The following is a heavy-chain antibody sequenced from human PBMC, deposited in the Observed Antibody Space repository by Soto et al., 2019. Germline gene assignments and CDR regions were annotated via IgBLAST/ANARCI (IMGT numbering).Heavy chain of an antibody. J-gene: IGHJ4*01. CDR1: GYSFSSYF. CDR2: ISLSGGNS. D-gene: IGHD6-6*01. Sequence: QVLLVQSGAEVKRPGASVKVSCKASGYSFSSYFIHWVRQAPGRGLEWMGIISLSGGNSNYAQKLQGRVAMTRDTSTNTVFMELSSLRSEDTAVYYCASAPYSSSSFRFDYWGHGTLVTVSS. V-gene: IGHV1-46*01. CDR3: ASAPYSSSSFRFDY.